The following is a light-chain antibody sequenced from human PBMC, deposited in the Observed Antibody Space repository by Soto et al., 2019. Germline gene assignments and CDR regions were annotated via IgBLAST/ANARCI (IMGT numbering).Light chain of an antibody. CDR2: DNN. Sequence: QSVLTQPPSVSAAPGQKVTISCSGSSSNLGNNYVSWYQQLPGTAPKLLIYDNNKRPSGIPDRFSGSKSGTSTTLGITGLQTGDEADYYCGTWDSSLSAVVFGGGTKLTLL. CDR1: SSNLGNNY. J-gene: IGLJ2*01. V-gene: IGLV1-51*01. CDR3: GTWDSSLSAVV.